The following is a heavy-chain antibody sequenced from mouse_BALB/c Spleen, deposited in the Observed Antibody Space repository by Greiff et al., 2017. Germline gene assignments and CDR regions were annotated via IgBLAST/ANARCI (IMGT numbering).Heavy chain of an antibody. J-gene: IGHJ4*01. D-gene: IGHD2-14*01. Sequence: EVQLQQSGTVLARPGASVKMSCKASGYTFTSYWMHWVKQRPGQGLEWIGAIYPGNSDTSYNQKFKGKAKLTAVTSTSTAYMELSSLTNEDSAVYYCTSYYRYDVVYAMDYWGQGTSVTVSS. V-gene: IGHV1-5*01. CDR3: TSYYRYDVVYAMDY. CDR1: GYTFTSYW. CDR2: IYPGNSDT.